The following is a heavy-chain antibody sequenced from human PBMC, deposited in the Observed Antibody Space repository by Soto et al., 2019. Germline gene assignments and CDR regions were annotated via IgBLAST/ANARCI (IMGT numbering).Heavy chain of an antibody. J-gene: IGHJ4*02. D-gene: IGHD2-15*01. CDR3: AKAGDIVVVVAATFPVPFDY. Sequence: EVQLLESGGGLVQPGGSLRLSCAASGFTFSSYAMSWVRQAPGKGLEWVSAISGSGGSTYYADSVKGRFTISRDNSKNTLYLQMNSPRAEDTAVYYCAKAGDIVVVVAATFPVPFDYWGQGTLVTVSS. CDR1: GFTFSSYA. V-gene: IGHV3-23*01. CDR2: ISGSGGST.